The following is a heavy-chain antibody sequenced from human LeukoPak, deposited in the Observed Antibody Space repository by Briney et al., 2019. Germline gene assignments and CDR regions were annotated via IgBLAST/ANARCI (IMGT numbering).Heavy chain of an antibody. D-gene: IGHD5-18*01. V-gene: IGHV1-18*04. CDR1: KYTFTNYY. CDR2: ISAYNGNT. Sequence: GASVTVSCKASKYTFTNYYIHWVRQAPGQGLEWMGWISAYNGNTNYAQKFQGRVTMTTDTSTSTAYMELRSLRSDDTAVYYCARDRGTAMVTGSDYWGQGTLVTVSS. CDR3: ARDRGTAMVTGSDY. J-gene: IGHJ4*02.